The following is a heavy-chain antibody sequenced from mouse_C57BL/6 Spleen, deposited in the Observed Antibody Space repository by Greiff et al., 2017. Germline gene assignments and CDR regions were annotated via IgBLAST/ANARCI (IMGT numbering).Heavy chain of an antibody. D-gene: IGHD1-1*01. Sequence: VQLQQPGAELVRPGTSVKLSCKASGYTFTSYWMHWVKQRPGQGLEWIGVIDPSDSYTNYNQKFKGKATLTVDTSSGTAYMQLSSLTSEDSAVYYCARRRYYYGSSYAMDYWGQGTSVTVSS. J-gene: IGHJ4*01. CDR1: GYTFTSYW. V-gene: IGHV1-59*01. CDR3: ARRRYYYGSSYAMDY. CDR2: IDPSDSYT.